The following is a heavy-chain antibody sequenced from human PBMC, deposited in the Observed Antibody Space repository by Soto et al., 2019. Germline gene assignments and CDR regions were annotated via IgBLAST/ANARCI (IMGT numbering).Heavy chain of an antibody. CDR3: ARDGAAYCGGDCYDYYYYGMDF. CDR1: GYPFTHYG. J-gene: IGHJ6*02. CDR2: ISPYNGNT. Sequence: ASVKVSCKSSGYPFTHYGITWVRQAPGQGLEWMGWISPYNGNTNYAQKLQGRVTMTTDTSTSTAYMELRSLRSDDTAVYYCARDGAAYCGGDCYDYYYYGMDFWGQGTTVTVSS. V-gene: IGHV1-18*01. D-gene: IGHD2-21*02.